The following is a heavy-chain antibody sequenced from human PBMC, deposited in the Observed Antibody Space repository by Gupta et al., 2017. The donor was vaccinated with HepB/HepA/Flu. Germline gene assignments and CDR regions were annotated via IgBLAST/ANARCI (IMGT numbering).Heavy chain of an antibody. CDR2: ISWNSGSI. V-gene: IGHV3-9*01. CDR3: EKDRGGGIAVAGTGAYFQH. J-gene: IGHJ1*01. CDR1: GFTFDDYA. D-gene: IGHD6-19*01. Sequence: EVQLVESGGGLVQPGRSLRLSCAASGFTFDDYAMHWVRQAPGKGLEWVSGISWNSGSIGYADSVKGRFTIARDNAKNSLYLQMNSLRAEETALYYGEKDRGGGIAVAGTGAYFQHGGQGTLVTVSS.